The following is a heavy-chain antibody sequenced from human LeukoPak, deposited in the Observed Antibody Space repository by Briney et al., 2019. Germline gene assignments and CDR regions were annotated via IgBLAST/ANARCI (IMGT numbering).Heavy chain of an antibody. CDR2: INAGNGNT. J-gene: IGHJ4*02. Sequence: GASVKVSCKASGYTFTSYAMHWVRQAPGQRLEWMGWINAGNGNTKYSQKFQGRVTITRDTSASTAYMELSGLRSEDTAVYYCARERRGRAAAGTGGFDYWGQGTLVTVSS. V-gene: IGHV1-3*01. CDR3: ARERRGRAAAGTGGFDY. D-gene: IGHD6-13*01. CDR1: GYTFTSYA.